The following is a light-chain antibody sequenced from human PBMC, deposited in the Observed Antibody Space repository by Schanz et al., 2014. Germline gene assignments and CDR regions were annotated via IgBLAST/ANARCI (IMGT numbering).Light chain of an antibody. CDR2: GAS. CDR1: QSVTNTY. Sequence: EIVLTQSPGTLSLSPGERATLSCRASQSVTNTYLAWYQQKPGQTPRLLIYGASNRATGIPDRFSGSGSGTDFTLTISRLEPEDFAVYYCQQYGSSPITFGQGTRLEIK. V-gene: IGKV3-20*01. CDR3: QQYGSSPIT. J-gene: IGKJ5*01.